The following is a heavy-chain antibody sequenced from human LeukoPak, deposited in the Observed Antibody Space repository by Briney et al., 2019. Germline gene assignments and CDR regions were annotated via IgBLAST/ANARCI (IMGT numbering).Heavy chain of an antibody. V-gene: IGHV3-30*02. CDR1: GFTFSSYG. J-gene: IGHJ4*02. CDR3: AKDSPGGSAPDYIDY. Sequence: QPGGSLRLSCAASGFTFSSYGMHWVRQAPGKGLEWVAFIRYDGSNKYSADTVKGRFTISRDNSKNTPYLQMSSLRAEDTAVYYCAKDSPGGSAPDYIDYWGQGTLVTVSS. CDR2: IRYDGSNK. D-gene: IGHD3-10*01.